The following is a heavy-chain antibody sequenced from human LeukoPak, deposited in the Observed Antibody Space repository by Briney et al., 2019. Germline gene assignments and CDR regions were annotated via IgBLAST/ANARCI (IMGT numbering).Heavy chain of an antibody. V-gene: IGHV3-48*01. J-gene: IGHJ1*01. CDR2: ISSRSATI. CDR3: AKESSGWSTGNAEYFQH. D-gene: IGHD6-19*01. CDR1: GFTFSSYS. Sequence: GGSLRLSCAASGFTFSSYSMNWVRQAPGKGLEWVSYISSRSATIYYADSVKGRFTISRDNSKNTLYLQMNSLRAEDTAVYYCAKESSGWSTGNAEYFQHWGQGTLVTVSS.